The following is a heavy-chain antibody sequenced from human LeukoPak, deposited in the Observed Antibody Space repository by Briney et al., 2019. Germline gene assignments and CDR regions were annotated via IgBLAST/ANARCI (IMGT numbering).Heavy chain of an antibody. CDR2: IKQDGSEQ. D-gene: IGHD5-12*01. CDR3: ARVSRSGHCGEY. CDR1: GFTFTRYW. Sequence: GGSLRLSCAASGFTFTRYWMAWVRQAPGKCLEWVANIKQDGSEQYHVDSVRGRFTMSRDNTKNIVFLQMDSLRVEDTAVYYCARVSRSGHCGEYWGQGTTVTVSS. J-gene: IGHJ4*02. V-gene: IGHV3-7*01.